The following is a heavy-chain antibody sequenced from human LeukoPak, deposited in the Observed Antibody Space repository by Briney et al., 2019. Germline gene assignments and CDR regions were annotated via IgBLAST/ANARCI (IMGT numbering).Heavy chain of an antibody. V-gene: IGHV4-39*07. CDR3: ARVATSFGGYYFDH. CDR1: GGSISSRSFY. Sequence: PSETLSLTCTVSGGSISSRSFYWGWIRQPPGQDLQWLGHIFHSGSTSYNSSFKSRVTILVATSKNQFFLEVNSVTAADTAMYYCARVATSFGGYYFDHWGQGILVTVSS. D-gene: IGHD3-3*01. CDR2: IFHSGST. J-gene: IGHJ4*02.